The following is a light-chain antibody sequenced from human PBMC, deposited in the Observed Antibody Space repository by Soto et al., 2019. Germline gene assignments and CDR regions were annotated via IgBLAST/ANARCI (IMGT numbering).Light chain of an antibody. J-gene: IGLJ1*01. Sequence: QSALTQPASVSGSPGQSITISCPGNSSDVGSYNLVAWYQQHPEKAPKLMIYEVSKRPSGVANRVSGSKSGNTASLTISGLQAEDEADYYCCSYAGSLYVFGTGTKVTVL. CDR1: SSDVGSYNL. CDR2: EVS. V-gene: IGLV2-23*02. CDR3: CSYAGSLYV.